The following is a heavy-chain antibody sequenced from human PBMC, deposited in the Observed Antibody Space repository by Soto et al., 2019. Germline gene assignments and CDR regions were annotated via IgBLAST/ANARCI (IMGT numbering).Heavy chain of an antibody. CDR3: AGDSGYDPRSYYYSYYYMDV. D-gene: IGHD5-12*01. CDR1: GFTFSDYY. Sequence: QVQLVESGGGLVKPGGSLRLSCAASGFTFSDYYMSWIRQAPGKGLEWVSYISSSGSTIYYADSVKGRFTISRYNAKNSLYLQMNSLRAEDTAVDYCAGDSGYDPRSYYYSYYYMDVWGKGTTVTVSS. V-gene: IGHV3-11*01. CDR2: ISSSGSTI. J-gene: IGHJ6*03.